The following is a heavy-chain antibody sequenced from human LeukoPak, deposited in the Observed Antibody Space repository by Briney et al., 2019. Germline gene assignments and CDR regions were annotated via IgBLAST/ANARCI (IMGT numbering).Heavy chain of an antibody. Sequence: ASVKVSCKASGYTFTYHYIHLVRQVPGQGLEWMGIINPSNGNTNYAQKFQGRVTMTRDTSTSTVYMELNSPGSEDTAVYYCARESDSGKDFDCWGQGTLVTVSS. CDR3: ARESDSGKDFDC. D-gene: IGHD1-26*01. CDR1: GYTFTYHY. V-gene: IGHV1-46*01. J-gene: IGHJ4*02. CDR2: INPSNGNT.